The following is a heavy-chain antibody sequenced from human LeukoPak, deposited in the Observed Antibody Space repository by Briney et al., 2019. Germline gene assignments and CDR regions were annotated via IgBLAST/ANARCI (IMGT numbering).Heavy chain of an antibody. J-gene: IGHJ4*02. CDR2: IYHTGST. V-gene: IGHV4-38-2*02. CDR1: GYSISSGYY. D-gene: IGHD1-26*01. CDR3: ARHFYSGSYVDY. Sequence: PSETLSLTCTVSGYSISSGYYWGWIRQPPGKGLEWIGSIYHTGSTYYNPSLKSRITISVDTSKNQFSLKLTSVTAADTAVYYCARHFYSGSYVDYWGQGTLVTVSS.